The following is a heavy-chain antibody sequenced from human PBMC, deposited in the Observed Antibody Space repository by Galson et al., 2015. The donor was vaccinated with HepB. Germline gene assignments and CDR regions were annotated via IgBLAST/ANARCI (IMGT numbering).Heavy chain of an antibody. CDR2: IRSKAYGGTT. Sequence: SLRLSCAASGFTFGDYAMSWVRQAPGKGLEWVGFIRSKAYGGTTEYAASVKGRFTISRDDSKSIAYLQMNSLKTEDTAVYYCTKEGYSGSRYYFDYWGQGTLVTVSS. V-gene: IGHV3-49*04. D-gene: IGHD1-26*01. CDR3: TKEGYSGSRYYFDY. CDR1: GFTFGDYA. J-gene: IGHJ4*02.